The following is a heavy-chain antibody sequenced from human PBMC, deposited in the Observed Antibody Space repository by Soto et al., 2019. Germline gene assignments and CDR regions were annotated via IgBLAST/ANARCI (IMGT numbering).Heavy chain of an antibody. Sequence: EEQLLESGGGLVRPGGSLRLSCTASGFAFSTYAMNWVRQAPGKGLEWVSAFSGSGRNTSVADSVRGRFTVSRDNSKNTVFQQMNGLTAEDTAVYYCAKDRGGFLEWVLRNYGMDVWGQGTTVTV. CDR1: GFAFSTYA. J-gene: IGHJ6*01. D-gene: IGHD3-3*01. CDR3: AKDRGGFLEWVLRNYGMDV. V-gene: IGHV3-23*01. CDR2: FSGSGRNT.